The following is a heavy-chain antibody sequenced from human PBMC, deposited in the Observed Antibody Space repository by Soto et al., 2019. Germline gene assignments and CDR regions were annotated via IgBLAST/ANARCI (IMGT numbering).Heavy chain of an antibody. CDR1: GYRFTSYW. V-gene: IGHV5-51*01. CDR2: IYPGDSDT. J-gene: IGHJ3*02. CDR3: ASHVYSGYDPDAFDI. D-gene: IGHD5-12*01. Sequence: GESLKISCKGSGYRFTSYWIGWVRQMPGKGLEWMGIIYPGDSDTRYSPSFQGQVTISADKSISTAYLQWSSLKASDTAMYYCASHVYSGYDPDAFDIWGQGTMVTVSS.